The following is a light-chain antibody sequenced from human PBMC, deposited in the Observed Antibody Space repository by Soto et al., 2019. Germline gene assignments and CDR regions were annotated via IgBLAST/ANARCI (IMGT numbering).Light chain of an antibody. J-gene: IGKJ4*01. CDR2: DAS. CDR1: QSISSW. CDR3: QQYNSYPPT. Sequence: DIQMTQSPSTLSASVGDRVTITCRASQSISSWLAWYQQKQGKAPKLLIYDASSLESGVPARFSGSGSGTEFPLTISSLQPDDFATYYCQQYNSYPPTCGRGTRVEVK. V-gene: IGKV1-5*01.